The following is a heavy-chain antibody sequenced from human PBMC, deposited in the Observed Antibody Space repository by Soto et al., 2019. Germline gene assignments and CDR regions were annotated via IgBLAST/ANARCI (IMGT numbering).Heavy chain of an antibody. J-gene: IGHJ4*02. CDR2: AYE. CDR3: TLRHDSSMGPIY. Sequence: SGPTCEPTQTLTLTCTVSWFSLTTSGMTLGWRRQPPGKAPEWLALAYEYSPSLQTRLTFTKDTSKNQVVLTLTNVDPGDTATYYCTLRHDSSMGPIYWGQGIQVTVSS. V-gene: IGHV2-5*01. CDR1: WFSLTTSGMT. D-gene: IGHD2-2*01.